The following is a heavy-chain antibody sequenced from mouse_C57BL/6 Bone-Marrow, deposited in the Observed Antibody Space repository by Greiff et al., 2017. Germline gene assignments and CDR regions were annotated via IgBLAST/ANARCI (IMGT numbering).Heavy chain of an antibody. CDR1: GYTFTSYW. V-gene: IGHV1-55*01. CDR3: ARPYYSNYWYFAV. Sequence: VQLQQSGAELVKPGASVKMSCKASGYTFTSYWITWVKQRPGQGLEWIGDIYPGSGSTNYNEKFKSKATLTVDTSSSTAYMQLSRLTSENSAVYYCARPYYSNYWYFAVWGTGTTVTVSS. CDR2: IYPGSGST. D-gene: IGHD2-5*01. J-gene: IGHJ1*03.